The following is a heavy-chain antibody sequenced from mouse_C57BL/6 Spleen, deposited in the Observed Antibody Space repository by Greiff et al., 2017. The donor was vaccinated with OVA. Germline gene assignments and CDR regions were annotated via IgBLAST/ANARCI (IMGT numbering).Heavy chain of an antibody. Sequence: ESGPGLVKPSQSLSLTCSVTGYSITSGYYWNWIRQFPGNKLEWMGYISYDGSNNYNPSLKNRISITRDTSKNQFFLKLNSVTTEDTATYYCARDYYGYDVGFDYWGQGTTLTVSS. V-gene: IGHV3-6*01. J-gene: IGHJ2*01. CDR1: GYSITSGYY. CDR2: ISYDGSN. CDR3: ARDYYGYDVGFDY. D-gene: IGHD2-2*01.